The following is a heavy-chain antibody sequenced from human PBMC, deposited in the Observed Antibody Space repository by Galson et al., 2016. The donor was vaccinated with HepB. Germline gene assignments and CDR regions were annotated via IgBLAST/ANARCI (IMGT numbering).Heavy chain of an antibody. D-gene: IGHD3-9*01. CDR3: ARGHSDILTGYFGALDY. CDR2: IYSGGTT. J-gene: IGHJ4*02. Sequence: SLRLSCAASGFIVSSNYMSWVRQAPGKGLEWVSVIYSGGTTYYADSVKGRFTISRDNSKNTLYLQLNSLRAEDTAVYYCARGHSDILTGYFGALDYWGQGTLVTVSS. V-gene: IGHV3-53*01. CDR1: GFIVSSNY.